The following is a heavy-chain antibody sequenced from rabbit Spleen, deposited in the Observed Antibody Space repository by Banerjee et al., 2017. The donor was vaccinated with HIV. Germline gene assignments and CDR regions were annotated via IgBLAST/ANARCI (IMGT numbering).Heavy chain of an antibody. V-gene: IGHV1S45*01. D-gene: IGHD8-1*01. J-gene: IGHJ6*01. CDR2: IGAGVTYTT. Sequence: LEESGGGLVKPGGTLTLTCTVSGFSFSSNWICWVRQAPGKGLEWIACIGAGVTYTTYYATWAKGRYTFSKTSSTTVTLQMTSLTVADTATYFCARDTGSSFSSYGMDLWGPGTLVTVS. CDR1: GFSFSSNW. CDR3: ARDTGSSFSSYGMDL.